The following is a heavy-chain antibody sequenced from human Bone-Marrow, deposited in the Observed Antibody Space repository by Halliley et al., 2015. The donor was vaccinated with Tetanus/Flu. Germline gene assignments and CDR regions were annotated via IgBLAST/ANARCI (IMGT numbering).Heavy chain of an antibody. CDR1: GGSISGDYS. Sequence: TLSLTCSISGGSISGDYSWSWIRQPPGKGLEWIGYIYHTGNSYYNPSLTARLPISIDRSKNQISLRLTSVTAADTAVYYCARGTLLAAFDVWGPGTRVTVSS. CDR2: IYHTGNS. J-gene: IGHJ3*01. CDR3: ARGTLLAAFDV. V-gene: IGHV4-30-2*01.